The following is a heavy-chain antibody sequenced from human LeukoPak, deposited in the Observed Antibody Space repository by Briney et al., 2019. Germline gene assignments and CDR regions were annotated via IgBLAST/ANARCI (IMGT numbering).Heavy chain of an antibody. D-gene: IGHD3-3*01. Sequence: ASVKVSCKASGYTFTSYTMNWVRQAPGQGLEWVGWINTNTGKSTYAQGFTGRFVFSLDTSVSTTYLQINSLEAEDTAVYYCARGGSEYAFWSVQRSNWFDPWGQGTLITVSS. CDR1: GYTFTSYT. V-gene: IGHV7-4-1*02. J-gene: IGHJ5*02. CDR2: INTNTGKS. CDR3: ARGGSEYAFWSVQRSNWFDP.